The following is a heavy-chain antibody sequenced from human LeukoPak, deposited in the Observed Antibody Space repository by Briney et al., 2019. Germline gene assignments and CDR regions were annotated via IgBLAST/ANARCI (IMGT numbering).Heavy chain of an antibody. J-gene: IGHJ4*02. CDR1: GYTFTDYN. CDR2: INPNIGGT. V-gene: IGHV1-2*06. CDR3: ARDRGAGGWECGTY. D-gene: IGHD1-26*01. Sequence: ASVKVSCKASGYTFTDYNMHWVRQAPGQGLEWMGRINPNIGGTNFAQKFQGRVTMTRDTSINTAYMELSRLTADDTAVYYCARDRGAGGWECGTYWGQGTLVTVSS.